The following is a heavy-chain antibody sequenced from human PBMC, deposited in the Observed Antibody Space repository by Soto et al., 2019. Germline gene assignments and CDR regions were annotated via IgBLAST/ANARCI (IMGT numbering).Heavy chain of an antibody. V-gene: IGHV3-74*01. D-gene: IGHD2-2*03. CDR1: GFTFSSHW. CDR2: INSDGSGT. Sequence: LRLSCAASGFTFSSHWMHWVRQAPGKGLVWVSRINSDGSGTSYADSVKGRFTISRDNAKNTLYLQMNSLRAEDTALYYCVDPYFFDYWGQGTLVTVSS. J-gene: IGHJ4*02. CDR3: VDPYFFDY.